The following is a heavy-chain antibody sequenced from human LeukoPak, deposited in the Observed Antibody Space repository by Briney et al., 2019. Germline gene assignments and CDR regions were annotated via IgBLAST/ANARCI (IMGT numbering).Heavy chain of an antibody. Sequence: GVSLRLSCAASVFTFSSYSMNWVRQAPGKGLEWVSSISSSSSYIYYADSVKGRFTISRDNAKNSLYLQMNSLRAEDTAVYYCARGGGDYGFDYWGQGTLVTVSS. CDR2: ISSSSSYI. J-gene: IGHJ4*02. CDR1: VFTFSSYS. V-gene: IGHV3-21*01. D-gene: IGHD4-17*01. CDR3: ARGGGDYGFDY.